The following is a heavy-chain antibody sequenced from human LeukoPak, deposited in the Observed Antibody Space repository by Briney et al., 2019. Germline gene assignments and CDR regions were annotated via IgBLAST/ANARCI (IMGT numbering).Heavy chain of an antibody. CDR1: GGSISSSNR. Sequence: SETLSLTCAVFGGSISSSNRWSWVRQPPGKGLEWIGEIYHSGSTNYSPSLKSRVTISVDKSKNQFSLKLNSVTAADTAVYYCARHSGNYHFDYWGQGTLVTVSS. V-gene: IGHV4-4*02. J-gene: IGHJ4*02. D-gene: IGHD1-26*01. CDR2: IYHSGST. CDR3: ARHSGNYHFDY.